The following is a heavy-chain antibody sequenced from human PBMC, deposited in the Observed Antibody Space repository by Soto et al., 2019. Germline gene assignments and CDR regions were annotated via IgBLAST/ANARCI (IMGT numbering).Heavy chain of an antibody. Sequence: ESGGGVVQPGRSLRLSCAASGFTFSSYAMHWVRQAPGKGLEWVAVISYDGSNKYYADSVKGRFTISRDNSKNTLYLQMNSLRAEDTAVYYCAREARYYYDSSGYYPFDYWGQGTLVTVSS. CDR2: ISYDGSNK. D-gene: IGHD3-22*01. CDR3: AREARYYYDSSGYYPFDY. J-gene: IGHJ4*02. V-gene: IGHV3-30-3*01. CDR1: GFTFSSYA.